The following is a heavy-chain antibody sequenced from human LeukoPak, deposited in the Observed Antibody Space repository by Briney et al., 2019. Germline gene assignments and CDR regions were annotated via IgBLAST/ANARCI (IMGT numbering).Heavy chain of an antibody. Sequence: ASVKVSCKASGYTFTSYGVSWVRQAPGQGLEWLGWISAYNGNTNYAQKLQGRVTMTTDTSTSTAYMELRSLRSDDTAVYYCATHRGYCSSTSCQNELELDYWGQGTLVTVSS. J-gene: IGHJ4*02. CDR2: ISAYNGNT. D-gene: IGHD2-2*03. CDR3: ATHRGYCSSTSCQNELELDY. CDR1: GYTFTSYG. V-gene: IGHV1-18*01.